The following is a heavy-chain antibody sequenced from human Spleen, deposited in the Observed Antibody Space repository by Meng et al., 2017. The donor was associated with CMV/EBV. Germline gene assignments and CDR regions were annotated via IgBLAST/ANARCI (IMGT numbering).Heavy chain of an antibody. CDR2: INHSGST. CDR1: GGAFSGYY. CDR3: ARGDYYGSGSYRRYFNY. Sequence: QVQLQPWCAGRLKPSETPSLSCAVYGGAFSGYYWSWIRQPPGKGLEWIGEINHSGSTNYNPSLKSRVTISVDTSKNQFSLKLSSVTAADTAVYYCARGDYYGSGSYRRYFNYWGQGTLVTVSS. J-gene: IGHJ4*02. V-gene: IGHV4-34*01. D-gene: IGHD3-10*01.